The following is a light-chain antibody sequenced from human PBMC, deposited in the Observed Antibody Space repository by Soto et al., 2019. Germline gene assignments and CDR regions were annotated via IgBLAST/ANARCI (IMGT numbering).Light chain of an antibody. J-gene: IGKJ4*01. CDR1: QSVLSY. V-gene: IGKV3-20*01. CDR3: QHYGSLPLT. CDR2: DAS. Sequence: EIVLTQSPGTLSLSPGERATLSCRASQSVLSYLAWYQQRAGQAPRLLIYDASTRATGIPDRFSGSGSGTDFTLTISRLEPEDFAVYHCQHYGSLPLTFGGGTKVEI.